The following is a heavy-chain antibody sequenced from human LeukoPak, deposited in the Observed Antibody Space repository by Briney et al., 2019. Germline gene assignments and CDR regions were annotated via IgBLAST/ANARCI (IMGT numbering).Heavy chain of an antibody. CDR2: ISYDGSNK. D-gene: IGHD3-22*01. CDR3: ARDYDSSGRYSGASDI. Sequence: PGRSLRLSCAASGFTFSSYAMHWVRQAPGKGLEWVAVISYDGSNKYYADSVKGRFTISRDNSKNTLYLQMNSLRAEDTAVYYCARDYDSSGRYSGASDIWGQGTMVTVSS. V-gene: IGHV3-30-3*01. CDR1: GFTFSSYA. J-gene: IGHJ3*02.